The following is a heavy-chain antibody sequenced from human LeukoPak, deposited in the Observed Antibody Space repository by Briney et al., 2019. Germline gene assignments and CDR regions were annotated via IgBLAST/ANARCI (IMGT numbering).Heavy chain of an antibody. CDR2: IRSKAYGGTT. V-gene: IGHV3-49*03. Sequence: PGGSLRLFCTASGFTFGDYAMSWFRQAPGKGLEWVGFIRSKAYGGTTEYAASVKGRFTISRDDSKSIAYLQMNSLKTEDTAVYYCTRGNSGSYSFRQGFDYWGQGTLVTVSS. J-gene: IGHJ4*02. CDR1: GFTFGDYA. CDR3: TRGNSGSYSFRQGFDY. D-gene: IGHD1-26*01.